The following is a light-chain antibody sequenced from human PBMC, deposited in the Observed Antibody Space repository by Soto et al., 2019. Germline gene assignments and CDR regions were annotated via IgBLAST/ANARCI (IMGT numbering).Light chain of an antibody. CDR3: CSYGGSNNLI. J-gene: IGLJ2*01. Sequence: QAVVTQPPSASGSPGQSVTISCTGTSSDVGGYDFVSWYQHHPGKAPKLLIYDVNRRPSGVPDRFSGSKSGNTASLTISGLQAEDEAFYSCCSYGGSNNLIFGGGTKLTVL. CDR2: DVN. V-gene: IGLV2-8*01. CDR1: SSDVGGYDF.